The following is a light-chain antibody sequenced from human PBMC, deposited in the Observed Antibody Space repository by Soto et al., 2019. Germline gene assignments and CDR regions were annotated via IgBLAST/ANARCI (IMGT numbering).Light chain of an antibody. Sequence: QSVLTQPPSASGTPGQRVTISCSGSSSNIGSNYVYWYQQLPGTAPKLLIYRNNQRPSGVPDRFSGSKSGTSASLAISGLRSEDEGDYYCAAWDDSLSGPVFGGGTTLTVL. CDR1: SSNIGSNY. V-gene: IGLV1-47*01. J-gene: IGLJ2*01. CDR2: RNN. CDR3: AAWDDSLSGPV.